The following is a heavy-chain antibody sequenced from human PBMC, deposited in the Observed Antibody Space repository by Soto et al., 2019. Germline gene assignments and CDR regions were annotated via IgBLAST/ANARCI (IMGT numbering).Heavy chain of an antibody. CDR1: GFTFSSYA. CDR2: ISYDGSNK. CDR3: ARDWLGYCSGGSCYYYYYGMDV. V-gene: IGHV3-30-3*01. J-gene: IGHJ6*02. D-gene: IGHD2-15*01. Sequence: QVQLVESGGGVVQPGRSLRLSCAASGFTFSSYAMHWVRQAPGKGLEWVAVISYDGSNKYYADSVKGRFTISRDNSKXTXXXQXXSRRAEDTAVYYCARDWLGYCSGGSCYYYYYGMDVWGQGTTVTVSS.